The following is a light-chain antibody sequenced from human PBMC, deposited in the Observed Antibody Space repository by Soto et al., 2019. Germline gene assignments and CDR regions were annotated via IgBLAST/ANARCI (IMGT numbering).Light chain of an antibody. Sequence: DIQMTQSPSSLSASVGDRVTITCRASQSISSYLNWYQQKPGKAPKLLIYAASSLQSGVPSRFSGSGSGTDFTLTISSLQPEDFATYYCQQYARNPLTFGGGTKVDIK. V-gene: IGKV1-39*01. CDR3: QQYARNPLT. CDR1: QSISSY. CDR2: AAS. J-gene: IGKJ4*01.